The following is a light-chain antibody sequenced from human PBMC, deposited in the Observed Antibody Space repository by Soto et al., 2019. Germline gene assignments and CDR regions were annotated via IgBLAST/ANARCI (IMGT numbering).Light chain of an antibody. CDR1: SSNIGAGYD. CDR2: GNS. CDR3: QSYASSLPYV. J-gene: IGLJ1*01. V-gene: IGLV1-40*01. Sequence: QSVLTQPPSVSGAPGQRVTISCTGSSSNIGAGYDVPWYQQLPGTAPKLLIYGNSNRPSGVPDRFSGSKSGTSASLAITGLQAEDEADYYCQSYASSLPYVFGTGTKLTVL.